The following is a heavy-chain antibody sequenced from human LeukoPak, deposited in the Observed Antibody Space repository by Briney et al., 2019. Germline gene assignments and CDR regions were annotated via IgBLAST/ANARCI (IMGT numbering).Heavy chain of an antibody. CDR3: ARPAVAGIYYFDY. CDR2: IWYDGSNK. V-gene: IGHV3-33*01. Sequence: GGSLRPSCAASGFTFSSYGMHWVRQAPGKGLEWVAVIWYDGSNKYYADSVKGRFTISRDNSKNTLYLQMNSLRAEDTAVYYCARPAVAGIYYFDYWGQGTLVTVSS. J-gene: IGHJ4*02. CDR1: GFTFSSYG. D-gene: IGHD6-19*01.